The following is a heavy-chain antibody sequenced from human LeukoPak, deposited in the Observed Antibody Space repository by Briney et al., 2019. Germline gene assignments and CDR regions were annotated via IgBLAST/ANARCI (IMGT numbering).Heavy chain of an antibody. CDR3: AGYYYDSSGYDNWFDP. D-gene: IGHD3-22*01. CDR2: IIPILGIA. Sequence: SVKVSRKASGGTFSSYAISWVRQAPGQGLEWMGRIIPILGIANYAQKFQGRVTITADESTSTAYMELSSLRSEDTAVYYCAGYYYDSSGYDNWFDPWGQGTLVTVSS. CDR1: GGTFSSYA. J-gene: IGHJ5*02. V-gene: IGHV1-69*04.